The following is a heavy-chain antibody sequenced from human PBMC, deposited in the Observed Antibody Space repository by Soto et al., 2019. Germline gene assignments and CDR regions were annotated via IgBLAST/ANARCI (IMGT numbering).Heavy chain of an antibody. J-gene: IGHJ3*02. V-gene: IGHV3-30*03. CDR1: GFTFSSFH. D-gene: IGHD3-22*01. Sequence: PGGSLRLSCAASGFTFSSFHMNWVRQAPGRGLEWVAVISYDGSNKYYADSVKGRFTISRDNSKNTLYLQMNSLRAEDTAVYYCAGLKLRYYYDSSGSPEAFDIWGQGTMVTVSS. CDR3: AGLKLRYYYDSSGSPEAFDI. CDR2: ISYDGSNK.